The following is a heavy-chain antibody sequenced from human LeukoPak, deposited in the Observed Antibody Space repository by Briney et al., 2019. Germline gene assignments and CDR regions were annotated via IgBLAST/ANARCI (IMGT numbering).Heavy chain of an antibody. J-gene: IGHJ4*02. V-gene: IGHV3-30*03. CDR3: ARMVPQGYYFDY. CDR2: ISYDGSNK. CDR1: GFTFSSYG. D-gene: IGHD3-10*01. Sequence: EGSLRLSCVASGFTFSSYGMHWVRQAPSKGLEWVTVISYDGSNKYYADSVKGRFTVSRDNSKNTLYLQMNSLRAEDTAVYYCARMVPQGYYFDYWGQGTLVTVSS.